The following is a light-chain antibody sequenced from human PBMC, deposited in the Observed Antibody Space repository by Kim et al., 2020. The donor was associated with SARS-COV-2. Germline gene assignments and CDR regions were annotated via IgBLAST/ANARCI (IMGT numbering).Light chain of an antibody. CDR2: GKN. CDR1: SLRSYY. J-gene: IGLJ1*01. Sequence: SSELTQDPAVSVALGQTVRITCQGYSLRSYYSSWYQQKPGQAPVLVIYGKNTRPSGIPDRFSGSSSGTTASLTITGAQAEDEADYYCNSRDSTGNHPHVFGTGTKVTVL. V-gene: IGLV3-19*01. CDR3: NSRDSTGNHPHV.